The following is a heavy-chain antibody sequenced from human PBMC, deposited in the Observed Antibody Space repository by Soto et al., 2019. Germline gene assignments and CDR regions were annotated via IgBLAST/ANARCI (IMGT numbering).Heavy chain of an antibody. Sequence: PGGSLRLSCAASGFTFSSYAMSWVRQAPGKGLEWVSVIIVSGVSTYYADFVKGRFTISRDNSKNSLFLQMNSLRAEDTAVYYCAKSPVKRLGYCSSTSCAAFDYWGQGTLVTVSS. CDR1: GFTFSSYA. CDR2: IIVSGVST. CDR3: AKSPVKRLGYCSSTSCAAFDY. D-gene: IGHD2-2*01. V-gene: IGHV3-23*01. J-gene: IGHJ4*02.